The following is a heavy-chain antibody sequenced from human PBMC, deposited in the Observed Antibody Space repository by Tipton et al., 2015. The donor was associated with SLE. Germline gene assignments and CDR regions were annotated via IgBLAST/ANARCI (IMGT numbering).Heavy chain of an antibody. D-gene: IGHD2-8*02. CDR1: GGSISSSSYY. Sequence: LRLSCTVSGGSISSSSYYWGWIRQPPGKGLEWIGSIYYSGSTYYNPSLKSRVTISVDTSKNQFSLKLSSVTPADTAVYYCARLGGVSGCFALWGPGALVTVSS. CDR3: ARLGGVSGCFAL. J-gene: IGHJ2*01. CDR2: IYYSGST. V-gene: IGHV4-39*07.